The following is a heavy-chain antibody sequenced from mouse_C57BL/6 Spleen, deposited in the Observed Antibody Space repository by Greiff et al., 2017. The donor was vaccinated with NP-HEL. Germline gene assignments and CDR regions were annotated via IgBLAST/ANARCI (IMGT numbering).Heavy chain of an antibody. D-gene: IGHD1-1*01. CDR1: GYTFTSYW. V-gene: IGHV1-61*01. Sequence: VKLQQPGAELVRPGSSVKLSCKASGYTFTSYWMDWVKQRPGQGLEWIGNIYPSDSETHYNQKFKDKATLTVDKSSSTAYMQLSSLTSEDSAVYYCAREAYYYGSSFDYWGQGTTLTVSS. CDR2: IYPSDSET. CDR3: AREAYYYGSSFDY. J-gene: IGHJ2*01.